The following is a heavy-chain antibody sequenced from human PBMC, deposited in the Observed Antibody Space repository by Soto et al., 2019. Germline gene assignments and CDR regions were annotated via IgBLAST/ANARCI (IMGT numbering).Heavy chain of an antibody. CDR3: ARGLEILPGIAAAGTRQH. CDR1: GGSFSGYY. V-gene: IGHV4-34*01. CDR2: INHSGST. Sequence: SETLSLTCAVYGGSFSGYYWSWIRQPPGKGLEWIGEINHSGSTNYTPSLKSRVTISVDTSKNQFSLKLSSVTAADTAVYYCARGLEILPGIAAAGTRQHWGQGTLVTVSS. D-gene: IGHD6-13*01. J-gene: IGHJ1*01.